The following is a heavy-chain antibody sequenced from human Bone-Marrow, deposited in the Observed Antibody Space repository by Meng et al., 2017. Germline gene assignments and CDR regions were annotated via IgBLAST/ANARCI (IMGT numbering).Heavy chain of an antibody. J-gene: IGHJ5*02. D-gene: IGHD2-2*01. Sequence: SETLSLTCSVSGYSISSGYFWGWIRQPPGKGLEWITNIYHGGSTFYNPSLKNRVTISLDTSKNQISLKLSSVTAADTAVYYCARVVPAARDWFDPWGQGTLVTVSS. CDR3: ARVVPAARDWFDP. CDR2: IYHGGST. V-gene: IGHV4-38-2*02. CDR1: GYSISSGYF.